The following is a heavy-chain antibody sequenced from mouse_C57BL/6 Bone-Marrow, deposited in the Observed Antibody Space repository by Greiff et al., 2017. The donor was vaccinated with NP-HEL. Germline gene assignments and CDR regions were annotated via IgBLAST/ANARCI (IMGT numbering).Heavy chain of an antibody. CDR1: GYAFSSSW. Sequence: VQLQQSGPELVKPGASVKISCKASGYAFSSSWMNWVKQRPGKGLEWIGRIYPGDGDTNYNGKFKGKATLTADKSSSTAYMQLSSLTSEDSAVYFCARLYYYGSSYGDYWGQGTTLTVSS. CDR2: IYPGDGDT. J-gene: IGHJ2*01. D-gene: IGHD1-1*01. CDR3: ARLYYYGSSYGDY. V-gene: IGHV1-82*01.